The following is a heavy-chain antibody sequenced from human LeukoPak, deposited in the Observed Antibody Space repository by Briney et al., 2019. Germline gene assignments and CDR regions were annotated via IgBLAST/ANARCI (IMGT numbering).Heavy chain of an antibody. Sequence: GGSLRLSCAASGFTFSSYSMNWVRQAPGKGLEWVASIMSSSSYIYYSDSVKGRFTISRDNAKNSLYLQMNSLRAEDTAVYYCANNVEMATFDYWGQGTLVTVSS. V-gene: IGHV3-21*01. J-gene: IGHJ4*02. D-gene: IGHD5-24*01. CDR1: GFTFSSYS. CDR3: ANNVEMATFDY. CDR2: IMSSSSYI.